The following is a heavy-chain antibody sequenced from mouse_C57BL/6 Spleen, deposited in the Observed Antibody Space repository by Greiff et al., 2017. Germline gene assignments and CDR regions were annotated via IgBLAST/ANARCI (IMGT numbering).Heavy chain of an antibody. V-gene: IGHV5-6*01. CDR3: ARHPDSHRVTTDPYWYFDV. CDR2: ISSGGSYT. D-gene: IGHD2-2*01. Sequence: EVQVVESGGDLVKPGGSLKLSCAASGFTFSSYGMSWVRQTPDKRLEWVATISSGGSYTYYPDSVKGRFTIARDNAKNTRYLQMSSLKSEDTAMYYCARHPDSHRVTTDPYWYFDVWGTGTTVTVSS. CDR1: GFTFSSYG. J-gene: IGHJ1*03.